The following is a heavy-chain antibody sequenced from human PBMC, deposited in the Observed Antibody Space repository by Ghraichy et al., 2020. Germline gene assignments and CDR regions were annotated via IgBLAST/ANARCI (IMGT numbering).Heavy chain of an antibody. Sequence: GGSLRRSCTGSGFTFGDFAMSWFRQAPGKGLEWIGFIRSKAYGGTTESAASLRDRFSISRDDSKSIAYLQMDSLKTEDTAMYYCTRDLTMKVVVTDFWGQGTLVTVSS. J-gene: IGHJ4*02. D-gene: IGHD3-22*01. CDR2: IRSKAYGGTT. V-gene: IGHV3-49*03. CDR1: GFTFGDFA. CDR3: TRDLTMKVVVTDF.